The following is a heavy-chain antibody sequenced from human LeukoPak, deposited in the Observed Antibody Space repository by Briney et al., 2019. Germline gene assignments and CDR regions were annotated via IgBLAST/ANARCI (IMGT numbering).Heavy chain of an antibody. J-gene: IGHJ4*02. CDR3: VGEYDILSGYYRLDY. D-gene: IGHD3-9*01. V-gene: IGHV3-23*01. CDR2: FSGSGAGT. Sequence: GGSLRLSCAASGFTFSSYAMSWVRQAPGKGLEWVSAFSGSGAGTYSADSVKGRFTISRDNSKNTLYPQMSSLRAEDTAVYYCVGEYDILSGYYRLDYWGQGTLVTVSS. CDR1: GFTFSSYA.